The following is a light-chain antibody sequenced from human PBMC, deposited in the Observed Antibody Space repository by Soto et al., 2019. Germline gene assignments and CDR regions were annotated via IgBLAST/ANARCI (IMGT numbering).Light chain of an antibody. CDR1: QSVSSSY. CDR3: QQYGSSPMYT. V-gene: IGKV3-20*01. CDR2: GAS. J-gene: IGKJ2*01. Sequence: EIVLTQSPGTLSLSPGERATLSCRASQSVSSSYLAWYQQKPGQAPRLLIHGASSRATGIPDRFSGSGSGTDFTLTISRLEPEDVAVYYCQQYGSSPMYTFGQGTKLEIK.